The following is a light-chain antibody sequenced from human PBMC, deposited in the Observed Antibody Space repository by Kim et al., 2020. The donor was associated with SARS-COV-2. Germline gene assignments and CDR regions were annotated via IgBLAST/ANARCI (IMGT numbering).Light chain of an antibody. CDR2: DTS. V-gene: IGKV3-20*01. CDR1: QSVSSNY. Sequence: EIVLTQSPGTLSLSPGERATLSCRASQSVSSNYLAWYQQKPGQAPRLLIYDTSTRATGIPDRFSGSGSGTDFTLTISRLESEDFAVYYCQQYSSWIIFGGGTRLEIK. CDR3: QQYSSWII. J-gene: IGKJ5*01.